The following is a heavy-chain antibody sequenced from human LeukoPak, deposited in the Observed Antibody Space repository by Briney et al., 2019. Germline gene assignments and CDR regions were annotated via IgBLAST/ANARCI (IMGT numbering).Heavy chain of an antibody. D-gene: IGHD2-8*02. CDR2: IGDSGGST. J-gene: IGHJ4*02. CDR1: GFTFSSYA. CDR3: AKRAGNGGVFGD. Sequence: GSLRLSCAASGFTFSSYAMSWVRQAPGKGLEWISTIGDSGGSTYYADSVKGRFTISRDNSKNTLDLQMNSLRVEDTALYYCAKRAGNGGVFGDWGPGTLVTVSS. V-gene: IGHV3-23*01.